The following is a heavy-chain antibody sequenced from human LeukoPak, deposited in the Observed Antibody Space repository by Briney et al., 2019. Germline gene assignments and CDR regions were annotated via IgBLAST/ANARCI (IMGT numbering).Heavy chain of an antibody. Sequence: PGGSLRLSCAASGFTFDGYAMSWVRQAPGKGLEWISVISANGGTTYYADSVKGRFTISRDNSKNTLYLQMNSLRAEDTAFYSCAKDAYYGSGTFYRHDAFDIWGQGTMVTASS. CDR1: GFTFDGYA. CDR2: ISANGGTT. J-gene: IGHJ3*02. CDR3: AKDAYYGSGTFYRHDAFDI. V-gene: IGHV3-23*01. D-gene: IGHD3-10*01.